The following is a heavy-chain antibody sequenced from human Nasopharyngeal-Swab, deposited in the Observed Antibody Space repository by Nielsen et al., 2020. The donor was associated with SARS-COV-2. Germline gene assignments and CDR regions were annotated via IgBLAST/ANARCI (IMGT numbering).Heavy chain of an antibody. D-gene: IGHD3-16*01. V-gene: IGHV3-64D*06. CDR2: INDYENRL. Sequence: GGSLRPSFSASGFTFSIHAMHWVRQAPGKGLEYVSTINDYENRLYYADSVKGRFAISRDNSKNTLYLQMSSLRAEDTAVYWCVKDLRGKYAFDIWGQGTMVPVSS. CDR1: GFTFSIHA. CDR3: VKDLRGKYAFDI. J-gene: IGHJ3*02.